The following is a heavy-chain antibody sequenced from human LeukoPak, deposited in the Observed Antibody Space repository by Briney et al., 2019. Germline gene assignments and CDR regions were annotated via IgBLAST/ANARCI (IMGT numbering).Heavy chain of an antibody. CDR1: GFTFSSYS. V-gene: IGHV3-53*01. CDR3: ARLTDYDSGFDY. J-gene: IGHJ4*02. CDR2: IYSGGST. Sequence: GGSLRLSCAASGFTFSSYSMNWVRQAPGKGLEWVSIIYSGGSTYYADSVKGRFTISRDNSKNTVYLQMNSLRAEDTAVYYCARLTDYDSGFDYWGQGTLVTVSS. D-gene: IGHD4-17*01.